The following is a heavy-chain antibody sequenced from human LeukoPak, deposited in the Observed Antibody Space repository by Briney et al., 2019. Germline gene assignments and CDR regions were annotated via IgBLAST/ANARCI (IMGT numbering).Heavy chain of an antibody. V-gene: IGHV1-8*02. J-gene: IGHJ6*03. D-gene: IGHD3-10*01. CDR2: MNPNSGNT. Sequence: ASVKVSCKASGYTFTSYDINWVRQATGQGLEWMGWMNPNSGNTGYAQKFQGRVTMTRNTSINTAYMELSSLRSEDTAVYYCAKGHYYGSGGPYYYYYYMDVWGKGTTVTISS. CDR1: GYTFTSYD. CDR3: AKGHYYGSGGPYYYYYYMDV.